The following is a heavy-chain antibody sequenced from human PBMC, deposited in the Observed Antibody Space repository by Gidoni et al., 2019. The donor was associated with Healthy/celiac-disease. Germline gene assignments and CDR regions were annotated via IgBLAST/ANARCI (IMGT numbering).Heavy chain of an antibody. J-gene: IGHJ4*02. CDR1: GFTFSSYW. V-gene: IGHV3-7*03. CDR2: IKQDGSEE. CDR3: ATFLGFCDY. D-gene: IGHD3-3*01. Sequence: EVQLVESGGGLVQPGGSLRLSCVASGFTFSSYWMSWVRQAPGKGLGWVANIKQDGSEEYYVDSVKGRFTISRDNAKKSLYLQMNSLRADDTAVYYCATFLGFCDYWGQGTLVTVSS.